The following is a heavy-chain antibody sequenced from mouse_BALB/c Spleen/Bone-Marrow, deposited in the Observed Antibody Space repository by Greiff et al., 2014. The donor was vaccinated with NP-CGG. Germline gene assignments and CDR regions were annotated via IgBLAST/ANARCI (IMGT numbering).Heavy chain of an antibody. CDR3: ARKSYYDYDGRPWFAY. Sequence: DVKLVESGGGLVKPGGSLKLSCAASGFTFSSYAMSWVRQTPEKRLEWVATISSGGSYTYYPDSVKGRFTISRDNAENTLYLQMSSLRSEDTAMYYCARKSYYDYDGRPWFAYWGQGTLVTVSA. J-gene: IGHJ3*01. V-gene: IGHV5-9-3*01. CDR1: GFTFSSYA. CDR2: ISSGGSYT. D-gene: IGHD2-4*01.